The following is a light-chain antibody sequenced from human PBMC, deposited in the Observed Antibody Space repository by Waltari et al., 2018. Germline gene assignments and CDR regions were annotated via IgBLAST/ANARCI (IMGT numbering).Light chain of an antibody. V-gene: IGLV3-21*02. Sequence: SYVLTQSPSVSVAPGQTASITCGGNNIGSKSVHWYQQRPGLAPVLVVYDNSDRPAGIPERFSVSNSGNTATLTITRVEAADEADYYCQVWDSTSDHVLFARGTKLTVL. CDR3: QVWDSTSDHVL. J-gene: IGLJ2*01. CDR2: DNS. CDR1: NIGSKS.